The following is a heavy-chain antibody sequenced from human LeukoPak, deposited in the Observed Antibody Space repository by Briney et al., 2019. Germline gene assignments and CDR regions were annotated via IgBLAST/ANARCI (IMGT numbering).Heavy chain of an antibody. J-gene: IGHJ3*02. V-gene: IGHV4-34*01. Sequence: SETLSLTCAVYGGSFSGYYWSWIRQPPGKGLEWIGEINHSGSTNFNPSLKSRVTISVDTSENQFSLKLSSVTAADTAVYYCARMWYSSSSAFDIWGQGTLVTVSS. CDR1: GGSFSGYY. CDR2: INHSGST. D-gene: IGHD6-6*01. CDR3: ARMWYSSSSAFDI.